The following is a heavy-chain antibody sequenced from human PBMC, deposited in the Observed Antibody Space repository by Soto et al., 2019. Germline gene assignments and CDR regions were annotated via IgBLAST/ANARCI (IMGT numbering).Heavy chain of an antibody. CDR3: ASSRDGYNLYFDY. D-gene: IGHD5-12*01. CDR2: ISSSGSTI. J-gene: IGHJ4*02. V-gene: IGHV3-11*01. Sequence: GGSLRLSCAASGFTFSDYYMSWIRQAPGKGLEWVSYISSSGSTIYYADSVKGRFTISRDNAKNSLYLQMNSLRAEDTAVYYCASSRDGYNLYFDYWGQGTLVTVSS. CDR1: GFTFSDYY.